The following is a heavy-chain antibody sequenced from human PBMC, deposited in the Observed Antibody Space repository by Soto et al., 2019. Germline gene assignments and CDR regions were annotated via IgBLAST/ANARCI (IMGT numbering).Heavy chain of an antibody. CDR3: AKHVTTYHYGEDFDS. CDR1: GFTFSSYA. J-gene: IGHJ4*02. CDR2: ISGSGSDT. D-gene: IGHD4-17*01. V-gene: IGHV3-23*01. Sequence: PGGSLRLSCAASGFTFSSYALTWVRQAPGKGLEWVSAISGSGSDTYYADSVKGRFTLSRDNSKNTLYLQMNSLRAEDTAVYYCAKHVTTYHYGEDFDSWGQGTLVTV.